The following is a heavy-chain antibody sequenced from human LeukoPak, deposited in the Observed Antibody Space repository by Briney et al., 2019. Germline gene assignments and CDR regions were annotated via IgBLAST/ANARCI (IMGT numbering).Heavy chain of an antibody. CDR1: RFTFSSYA. D-gene: IGHD5-18*01. J-gene: IGHJ3*02. CDR2: ISGSGGST. CDR3: AKEIGYSYGYYAFDI. V-gene: IGHV3-23*01. Sequence: GGSLRLSCAASRFTFSSYAMSWVRQAPGKGLEWVSGISGSGGSTYHADSVKGRFTISRDNSKNTLYLQMNSLRDEDTAVYYCAKEIGYSYGYYAFDIWGQGTIVTVSS.